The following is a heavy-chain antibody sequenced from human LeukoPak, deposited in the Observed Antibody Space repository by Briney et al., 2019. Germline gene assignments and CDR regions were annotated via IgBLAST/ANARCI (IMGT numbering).Heavy chain of an antibody. J-gene: IGHJ4*02. CDR2: IYSGGST. CDR1: GFTVSSNY. Sequence: AGGSLRLSCAASGFTVSSNYMTWVRQAPGKGLEWVSVIYSGGSTNYADSVKGRFTISRDNAKNSLYLQMNSLRAEDTAVYYCASSYDYVWGSYRYTKFQDDYWGQGTLVTVSS. D-gene: IGHD3-16*02. V-gene: IGHV3-66*01. CDR3: ASSYDYVWGSYRYTKFQDDY.